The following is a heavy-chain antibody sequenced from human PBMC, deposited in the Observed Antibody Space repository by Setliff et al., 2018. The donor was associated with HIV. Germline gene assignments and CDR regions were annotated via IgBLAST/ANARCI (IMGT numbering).Heavy chain of an antibody. CDR2: MYYAGSS. Sequence: PSETLSLTCTVSGGSVSSSTTYYWGWLRQPPGKGLEWIGSMYYAGSSYYNPSLKRRVTISVDTSKNQFSLKVNSVTATDTAVYYCARHSGGCNYYPDNWGQGTLVTVS. CDR3: ARHSGGCNYYPDN. CDR1: GGSVSSSTTYY. J-gene: IGHJ4*02. D-gene: IGHD6-19*01. V-gene: IGHV4-39*01.